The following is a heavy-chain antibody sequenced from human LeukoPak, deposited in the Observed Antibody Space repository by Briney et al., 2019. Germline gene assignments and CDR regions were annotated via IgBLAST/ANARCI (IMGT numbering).Heavy chain of an antibody. J-gene: IGHJ4*02. V-gene: IGHV3-11*01. CDR1: GFTFSDYY. D-gene: IGHD6-19*01. CDR2: ISSSGSTI. CDR3: ARARSGWWAYYFDY. Sequence: GGSLRLSCAASGFTFSDYYMSWIRQAPGKGLEWVSYISSSGSTIYYADSAKGRFTISRDNAKNSLYLQMNSLRAEDTAVYYCARARSGWWAYYFDYWGQGTLVTVSS.